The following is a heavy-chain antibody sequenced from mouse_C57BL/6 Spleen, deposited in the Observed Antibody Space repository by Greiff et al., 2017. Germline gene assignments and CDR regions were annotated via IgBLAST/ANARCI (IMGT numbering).Heavy chain of an antibody. D-gene: IGHD2-3*01. J-gene: IGHJ4*01. V-gene: IGHV1-81*01. CDR3: ASYDGYYDAMDY. CDR1: GYTFTSYG. CDR2: IYPRSGNT. Sequence: VQLQQSGAELARPGASVKLSCKASGYTFTSYGISWVKQRTGQGLEWIGEIYPRSGNTYYNEKFKGKATLTADKSSSTAYMELRSLTSEDSAVYFCASYDGYYDAMDYWGQGTSVTVSS.